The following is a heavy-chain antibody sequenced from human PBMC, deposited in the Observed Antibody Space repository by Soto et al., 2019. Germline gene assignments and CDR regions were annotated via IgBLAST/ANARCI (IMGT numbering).Heavy chain of an antibody. CDR3: AGSCILDDILTGYYAGYFDY. Sequence: QVQLQESGPGLVKPSETLSLTCTVSGGSISSYYWSWIRQPPGKGLEWIGYIYYSGSTNYNPSLKSRVTISVDTSKSQFSRKRSSVTAADAAVYYWAGSCILDDILTGYYAGYFDYWGQGTLVTVSS. CDR1: GGSISSYY. V-gene: IGHV4-59*01. D-gene: IGHD3-9*01. CDR2: IYYSGST. J-gene: IGHJ4*02.